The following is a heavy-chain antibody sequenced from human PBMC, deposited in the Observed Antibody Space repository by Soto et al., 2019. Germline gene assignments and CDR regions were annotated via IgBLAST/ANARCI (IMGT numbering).Heavy chain of an antibody. CDR3: ARRGPGSYSDY. V-gene: IGHV3-23*01. D-gene: IGHD2-15*01. J-gene: IGHJ4*02. CDR1: GFTFSNYA. CDR2: ISGSGDST. Sequence: EVQLLDSGGGLVQPGGSLRLSCAASGFTFSNYAMNWVRQAPGKGLEWVSVISGSGDSTYYADSVKGRFTISRDNSKNTLYLQMNSLRAEDTAVYYCARRGPGSYSDYWGQGTLVTVSS.